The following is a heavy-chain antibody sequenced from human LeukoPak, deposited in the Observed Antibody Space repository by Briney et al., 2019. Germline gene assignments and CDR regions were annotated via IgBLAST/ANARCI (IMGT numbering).Heavy chain of an antibody. D-gene: IGHD3-10*01. J-gene: IGHJ4*02. Sequence: PGGSLRLSCAASGFTFSNYWMHWVRQAPGKGLVWVSRISGDGSRTSYADSVKGRFTISRDNAKNTLYLQMNSLRAEDTAIFYYARVRDGSGSFDYWGQGTLVTVSS. CDR3: ARVRDGSGSFDY. V-gene: IGHV3-74*01. CDR2: ISGDGSRT. CDR1: GFTFSNYW.